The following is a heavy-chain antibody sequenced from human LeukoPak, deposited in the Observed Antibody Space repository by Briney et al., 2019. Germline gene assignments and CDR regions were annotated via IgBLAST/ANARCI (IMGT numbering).Heavy chain of an antibody. Sequence: SETLSLTCTVSGGSISSYYWSWIRQPAGKGPEWIGRIYTSGSTNYNPSLKSRVTMSVDTSKNQFSLKLSSVTAADTAVYYCARAKYSSGWLYYYYMDVWGKGTTVTVSS. CDR3: ARAKYSSGWLYYYYMDV. V-gene: IGHV4-4*07. D-gene: IGHD6-19*01. CDR2: IYTSGST. J-gene: IGHJ6*03. CDR1: GGSISSYY.